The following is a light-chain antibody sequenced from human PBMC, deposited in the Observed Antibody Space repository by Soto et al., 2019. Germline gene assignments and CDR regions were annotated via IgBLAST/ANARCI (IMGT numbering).Light chain of an antibody. CDR1: KSVSTW. Sequence: DIQMTQSPSTLSASVGDSVTITCRTTKSVSTWLAWYQHKPGTAPKLLIYKASSLDSGVPSRFSGSGSGTEFTLTISILQPEDFATYYCQQTNSPPWAFGQGTKVDIK. CDR2: KAS. V-gene: IGKV1-5*03. J-gene: IGKJ1*01. CDR3: QQTNSPPWA.